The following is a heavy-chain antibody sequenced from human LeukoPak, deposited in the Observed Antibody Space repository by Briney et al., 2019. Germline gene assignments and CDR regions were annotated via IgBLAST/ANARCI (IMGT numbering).Heavy chain of an antibody. D-gene: IGHD5-12*01. V-gene: IGHV3-23*01. CDR3: AKTKIVATFFDY. CDR2: ISGSGGST. J-gene: IGHJ4*02. Sequence: GGSLRLSCAASGSTFSSYAMSWVRQAPGKGLEWVSAISGSGGSTYYADSVKGRFTISRDNSKNTLYLQMNSLRAEDTAIYYCAKTKIVATFFDYWGQGTLVTVSS. CDR1: GSTFSSYA.